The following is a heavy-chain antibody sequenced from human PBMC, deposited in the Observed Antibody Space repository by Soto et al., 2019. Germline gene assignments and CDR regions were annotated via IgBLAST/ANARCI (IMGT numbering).Heavy chain of an antibody. CDR2: IWYDGSNK. J-gene: IGHJ4*02. Sequence: GGSLRLSCAASGFTFSSYGMHWVRQAPGKGLEWVAVIWYDGSNKYYADSVKGRFTISRDNSKNTLYLQMNSLRAEDTAVYYCAKGQGADGPGGSCPLCPLDYWGQGTLVTVSS. D-gene: IGHD2-15*01. CDR1: GFTFSSYG. V-gene: IGHV3-33*06. CDR3: AKGQGADGPGGSCPLCPLDY.